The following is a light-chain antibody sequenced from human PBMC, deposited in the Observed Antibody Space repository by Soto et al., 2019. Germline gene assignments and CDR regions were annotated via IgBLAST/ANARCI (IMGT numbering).Light chain of an antibody. CDR3: QQYGSSSWT. CDR1: QSVSSN. V-gene: IGKV3-20*01. CDR2: GAS. Sequence: EIVMTQSPATLSVSPGERATLSCRASQSVSSNLAWYQHKPGQPPRLLIYGASSRATGIPDRFSGSGSGTEFTLTISRLEPEDFAVYYCQQYGSSSWTFGQGTKVDIK. J-gene: IGKJ1*01.